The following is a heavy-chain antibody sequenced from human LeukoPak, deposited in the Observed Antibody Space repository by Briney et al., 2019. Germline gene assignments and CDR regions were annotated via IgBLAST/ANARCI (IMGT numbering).Heavy chain of an antibody. CDR2: ISYDGSNK. D-gene: IGHD2-2*01. CDR1: GFTFSSYA. V-gene: IGHV3-30-3*01. J-gene: IGHJ6*03. CDR3: AKDKRCSSTSCPAGYMDV. Sequence: GRSLRLSCAASGFTFSSYAMHWVRQAPGKGLEWVAVISYDGSNKYYADSVKGRFTISRDNSKNTLYLQMNSLRAEDTAVYYCAKDKRCSSTSCPAGYMDVWGKGTTVTVSS.